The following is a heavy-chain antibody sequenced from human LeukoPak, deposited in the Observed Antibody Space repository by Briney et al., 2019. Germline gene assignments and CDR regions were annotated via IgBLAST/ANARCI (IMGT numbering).Heavy chain of an antibody. V-gene: IGHV4-39*01. CDR1: GGSISGSSYY. J-gene: IGHJ5*02. Sequence: SETLSLTPAVSGGSISGSSYYWGSARHPPGKGLEWIGRIYYSGRTYYNPSLKSPVTISVDTSKNQFSLKLSSVTGADTAVYHCARYGGYSYVGFVSGFDPWGQGTLVTVSS. CDR2: IYYSGRT. CDR3: ARYGGYSYVGFVSGFDP. D-gene: IGHD5-18*01.